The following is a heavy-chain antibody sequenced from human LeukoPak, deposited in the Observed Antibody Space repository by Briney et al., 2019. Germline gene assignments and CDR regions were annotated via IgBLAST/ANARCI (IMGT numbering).Heavy chain of an antibody. Sequence: ASVKVSCKAFGYTFTSYDINWVRQATGQGLEWMGWMNPNSGNTGYAQKFQGRVTMTRNTSISTAYMELSSLRSEDTAVYYCARVGMGAAAIINWFDPWGQGTLVTVSS. D-gene: IGHD6-13*01. CDR1: GYTFTSYD. CDR2: MNPNSGNT. V-gene: IGHV1-8*01. CDR3: ARVGMGAAAIINWFDP. J-gene: IGHJ5*02.